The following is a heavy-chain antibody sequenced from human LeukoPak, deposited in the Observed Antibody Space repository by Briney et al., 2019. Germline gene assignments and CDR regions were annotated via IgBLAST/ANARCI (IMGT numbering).Heavy chain of an antibody. Sequence: PSETLSLTCTVSGGSISSYYWSWIRQPAGKGLEWIGRIYTSGSTNYNPSLKSRVTMSVDTSKNQFSLKLSSVTAADTAVYYCARGPYSSSWYRRNWFDPWGQGTLVTVSS. CDR3: ARGPYSSSWYRRNWFDP. CDR2: IYTSGST. D-gene: IGHD6-13*01. V-gene: IGHV4-4*07. J-gene: IGHJ5*02. CDR1: GGSISSYY.